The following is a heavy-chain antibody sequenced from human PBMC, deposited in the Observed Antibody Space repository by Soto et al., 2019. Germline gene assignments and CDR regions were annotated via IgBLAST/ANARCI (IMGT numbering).Heavy chain of an antibody. CDR3: ARDTIPYYYGSGSPFDY. Sequence: ASVKVSCKASGYTFTSYGISWVRQAPGQGLEWMGWISAYNGNTNYAQKLQGRVTMTTDTSTSTAYMELRSLRSDDTAVYYCARDTIPYYYGSGSPFDYWGQGTLVTVSS. CDR1: GYTFTSYG. V-gene: IGHV1-18*01. J-gene: IGHJ4*02. CDR2: ISAYNGNT. D-gene: IGHD3-10*01.